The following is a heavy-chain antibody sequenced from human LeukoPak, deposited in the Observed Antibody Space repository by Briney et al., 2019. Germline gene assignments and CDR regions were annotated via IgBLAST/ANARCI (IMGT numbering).Heavy chain of an antibody. V-gene: IGHV3-23*01. J-gene: IGHJ4*02. CDR1: GFIFSTYA. CDR3: AKMRRGWGLFDS. CDR2: ISGSGGAT. Sequence: GGSLRLSCAASGFIFSTYAMSWVRQAPGKGLEWVSHISGSGGATYYADSVRGRFTFSRDNSKNTVSLQMNSLSAEDTAIYYCAKMRRGWGLFDSWGQGILVTVSS. D-gene: IGHD6-19*01.